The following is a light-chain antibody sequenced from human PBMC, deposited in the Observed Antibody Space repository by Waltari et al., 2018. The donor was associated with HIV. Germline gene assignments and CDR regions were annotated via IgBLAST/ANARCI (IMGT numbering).Light chain of an antibody. CDR2: TNN. Sequence: QSVLTQPPSASGTPGQRVTISCSGSSPNIGSNTVNWYQPRPGTAPKLLIYTNNPRPSGVPDRFSGSKSGTSASLAISGLQSEDEADYYCAAWDDSLNGPVFGGGTKLTVL. J-gene: IGLJ2*01. CDR1: SPNIGSNT. V-gene: IGLV1-44*01. CDR3: AAWDDSLNGPV.